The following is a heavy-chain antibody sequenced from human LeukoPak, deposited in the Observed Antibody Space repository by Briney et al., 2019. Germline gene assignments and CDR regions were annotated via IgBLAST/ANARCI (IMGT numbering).Heavy chain of an antibody. D-gene: IGHD6-6*01. CDR1: GFTFSSPW. Sequence: GGSLTLSCAAFGFTFSSPWTHWVRQPPGEGPGWVSRINSDGTSTPYADPVKCRFTNSRDSAKNAVYLQMNSLRADDTAVYYCVRGGGADRPYGLDVWGQGTTVTVSS. CDR2: INSDGTST. J-gene: IGHJ6*02. CDR3: VRGGGADRPYGLDV. V-gene: IGHV3-74*01.